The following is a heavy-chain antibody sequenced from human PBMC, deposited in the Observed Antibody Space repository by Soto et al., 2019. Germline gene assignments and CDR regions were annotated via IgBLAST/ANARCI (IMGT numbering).Heavy chain of an antibody. CDR2: VSGSGGGT. J-gene: IGHJ4*02. CDR3: ARIGPYCGGDCYPDFDF. CDR1: GYRFSEYA. Sequence: GGSLRLSCVGSGYRFSEYAMAWIRQAPGKGLEWVSTVSGSGGGTYYADSVKGRFTISRVNSKNTMYLQMSNLRAEDTAVYFCARIGPYCGGDCYPDFDFWGLGTPVTVSS. V-gene: IGHV3-23*01. D-gene: IGHD2-21*02.